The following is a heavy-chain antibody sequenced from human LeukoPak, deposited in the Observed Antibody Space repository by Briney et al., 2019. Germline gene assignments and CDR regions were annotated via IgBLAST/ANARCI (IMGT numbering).Heavy chain of an antibody. Sequence: GGSLRLSCAASGFSFSSFAMSWVRQAPGKGPEWVSAISGSGGSTYYADSVKGRFTISRDNSKNTLYRQMNSLRAEDTAVYYCAKDASGGYCSGSTCSSWGQGTLVTVSS. CDR3: AKDASGGYCSGSTCSS. CDR2: ISGSGGST. D-gene: IGHD2-15*01. CDR1: GFSFSSFA. V-gene: IGHV3-23*01. J-gene: IGHJ4*02.